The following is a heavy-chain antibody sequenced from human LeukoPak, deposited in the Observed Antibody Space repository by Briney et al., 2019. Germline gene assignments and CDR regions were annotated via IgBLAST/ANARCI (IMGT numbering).Heavy chain of an antibody. J-gene: IGHJ4*02. CDR2: INQGGSEK. CDR1: GVTFSNYW. D-gene: IGHD2-2*01. V-gene: IGHV3-7*03. Sequence: PGGSLRLSCAASGVTFSNYWMSWVRQGPGEGLEWEANINQGGSEKYYVESVKGRFTISRGNAKNSLDLQMNSLRVEDTAIYYCARLVVPPGNRGWYYEHWGQGTLVTVSS. CDR3: ARLVVPPGNRGWYYEH.